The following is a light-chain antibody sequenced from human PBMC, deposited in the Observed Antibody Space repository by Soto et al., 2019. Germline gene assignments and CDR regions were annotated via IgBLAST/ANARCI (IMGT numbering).Light chain of an antibody. V-gene: IGKV1-12*01. CDR1: QPISNH. CDR2: AAS. CDR3: QQANTFPRT. J-gene: IGKJ1*01. Sequence: DIQMTQSPSSVSASVGDRVTITCRASQPISNHLAWYKQKPGKAPELLIHAASSLQSGVPFRFSGSGSGTDFTLTISSLQPEDFATYFCQQANTFPRTFGLGTKVEIK.